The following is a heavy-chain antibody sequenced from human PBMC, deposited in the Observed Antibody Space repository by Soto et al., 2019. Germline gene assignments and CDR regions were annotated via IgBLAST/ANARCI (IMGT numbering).Heavy chain of an antibody. D-gene: IGHD3-10*01. CDR3: ASGRASGSYYLLDY. CDR2: INPNSGNI. Sequence: KTSGDTFTTYDINWVRQATGHGLEWMGWINPNSGNIGYAQRFQGRVTMTRDTGIRTAYMEVSSLRSDDPGVYYCASGRASGSYYLLDYRGQGTLVTVSS. CDR1: GDTFTTYD. V-gene: IGHV1-8*01. J-gene: IGHJ4*02.